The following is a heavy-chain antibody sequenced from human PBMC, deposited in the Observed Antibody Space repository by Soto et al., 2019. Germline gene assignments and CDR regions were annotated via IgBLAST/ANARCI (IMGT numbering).Heavy chain of an antibody. CDR1: GGSISSYY. J-gene: IGHJ6*03. D-gene: IGHD3-3*01. Sequence: PSETLSLTCTVSGGSISSYYWSWIRQPPGKGLEWIGYIYYSGSTNYNPSLKSRVTISVDTSKNQFSLKLSSVTAADTAVYYCARGGGGIFGVVIDTLIMDVWGKGTTVTVSS. V-gene: IGHV4-59*01. CDR2: IYYSGST. CDR3: ARGGGGIFGVVIDTLIMDV.